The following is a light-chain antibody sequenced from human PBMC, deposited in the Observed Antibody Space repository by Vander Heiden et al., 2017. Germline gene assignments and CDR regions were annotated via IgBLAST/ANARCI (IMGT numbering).Light chain of an antibody. CDR3: AAWDDSLNGVV. J-gene: IGLJ3*02. CDR1: RSNIGTNS. V-gene: IGLV1-44*01. Sequence: QSVLTQPSSASGTPGQGVTISCSGRRSNIGTNSVNWYQQLPGTAPKLLMYSNNHRPSGVPDRFSGSKSGTSASLAITGLQSEDEADYYCAAWDDSLNGVVFGGGTKLTVL. CDR2: SNN.